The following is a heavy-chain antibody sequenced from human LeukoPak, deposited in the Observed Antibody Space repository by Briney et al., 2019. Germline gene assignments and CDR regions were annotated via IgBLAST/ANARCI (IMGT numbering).Heavy chain of an antibody. CDR3: ARVFDS. CDR2: IFYTGKT. Sequence: SGTLSLTCTASGGSVYTSDYYWGWVRQPPGKGPEWIGDIFYTGKTNYNPSLKSRVSISIDTSKNQFSLKLTSVTAADTAVYYCARVFDSWGQGTLVTVSS. J-gene: IGHJ4*02. CDR1: GGSVYTSDYY. V-gene: IGHV4-39*07.